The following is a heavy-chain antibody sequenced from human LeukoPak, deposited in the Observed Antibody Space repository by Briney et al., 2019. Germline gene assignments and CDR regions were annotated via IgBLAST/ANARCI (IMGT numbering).Heavy chain of an antibody. V-gene: IGHV3-53*01. CDR2: IYSGGST. D-gene: IGHD3-10*01. CDR1: GFTISSNY. CDR3: ARGKLWFGEPPSFYFDY. J-gene: IGHJ4*02. Sequence: GGSLRLSCAASGFTISSNYMSCVRQAPGKGLEWVSVIYSGGSTYYADSVKGRFTISRDNSKNKLYLQMNSLRAEDTAVYYCARGKLWFGEPPSFYFDYWGQGTLVTVSS.